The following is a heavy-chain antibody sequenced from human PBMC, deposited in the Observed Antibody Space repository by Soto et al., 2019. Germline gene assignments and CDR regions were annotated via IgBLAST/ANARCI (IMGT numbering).Heavy chain of an antibody. CDR3: ARHFPLDYDLLICYYRLLWGHYYYYCCMHV. CDR1: GYSFTSYW. V-gene: IGHV5-10-1*01. D-gene: IGHD3-9*01. CDR2: IDPSDSYT. Sequence: PGESLTISCKGSGYSFTSYWISWVRQMPGKGLEWMGRIDPSDSYTNYSPSFQGHVTISADKSISTAYLQWSILKASDTAMYYCARHFPLDYDLLICYYRLLWGHYYYYCCMHVWGKGTTVTVSS. J-gene: IGHJ6*04.